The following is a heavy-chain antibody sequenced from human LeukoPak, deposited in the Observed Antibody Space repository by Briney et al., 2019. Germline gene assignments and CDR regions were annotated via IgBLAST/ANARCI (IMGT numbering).Heavy chain of an antibody. CDR2: ISGSGGST. Sequence: GGSLRLSCAASGFTFSSYAMSWVRQAPGKGLEWVSAISGSGGSTYYADSVKGRFTISRDNSKNTLYLQMNSLRAEDTAVYYCAKERGGSSSGYSSGPAAFDIWGQGTMVTVS. V-gene: IGHV3-23*01. J-gene: IGHJ3*02. D-gene: IGHD6-19*01. CDR3: AKERGGSSSGYSSGPAAFDI. CDR1: GFTFSSYA.